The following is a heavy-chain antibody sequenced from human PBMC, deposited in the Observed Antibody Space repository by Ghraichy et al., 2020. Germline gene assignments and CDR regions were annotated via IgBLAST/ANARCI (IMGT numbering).Heavy chain of an antibody. D-gene: IGHD3-10*01. J-gene: IGHJ5*02. CDR1: GGSISSYY. Sequence: GSLSLTCTVSGGSISSYYWSWIRQPPGKGLEWIGYIYYIGTTNYNPSLKSRVTISIDTSKNQFSLKLSSVTAVDTAMYYCARDYGSGSYNWFDPWGQGTLVTVSS. CDR2: IYYIGTT. CDR3: ARDYGSGSYNWFDP. V-gene: IGHV4-59*01.